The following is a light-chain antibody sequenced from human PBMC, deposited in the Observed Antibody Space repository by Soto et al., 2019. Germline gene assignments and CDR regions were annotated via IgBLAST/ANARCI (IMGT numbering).Light chain of an antibody. Sequence: EIVLTQSPATLSLSPGERATLSCRASQSVSRYLAWYQQKPGQAPRLLIYDASNRATGIPARFSGSGSGTDFTLTISSLEPDDFATYYCQQYNSYSPLTFGQGTKVEIK. CDR1: QSVSRY. V-gene: IGKV3-11*01. J-gene: IGKJ1*01. CDR3: QQYNSYSPLT. CDR2: DAS.